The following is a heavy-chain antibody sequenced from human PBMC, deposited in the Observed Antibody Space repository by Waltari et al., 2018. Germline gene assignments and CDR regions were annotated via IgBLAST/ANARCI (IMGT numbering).Heavy chain of an antibody. V-gene: IGHV3-30*02. D-gene: IGHD4-17*01. Sequence: QGQVVESGGGVVQPGGSLSLSCAASELNFRDYVMHWVRQAPGKGLEWVAYIGSHGKNKYYADSMKGRFTISRDNSKNTLFLQMNSLRPDDTAVYYCAKEEVTTGLDFWGQGTLVTVSS. J-gene: IGHJ4*02. CDR2: IGSHGKNK. CDR1: ELNFRDYV. CDR3: AKEEVTTGLDF.